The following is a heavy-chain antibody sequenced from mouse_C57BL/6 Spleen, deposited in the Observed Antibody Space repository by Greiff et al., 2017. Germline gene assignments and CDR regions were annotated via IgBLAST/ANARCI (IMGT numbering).Heavy chain of an antibody. CDR2: IYPGSGST. V-gene: IGHV1-55*01. CDR1: GYTFTNYW. D-gene: IGHD4-1*01. CDR3: AVDWDY. J-gene: IGHJ3*01. Sequence: VQLQQPGAELVKPGASVKMSCKASGYTFTNYWITWVKQRPGQGLEWIGDIYPGSGSTNYNEKFKSKATLTVDPSSSTAYMQLSSLTSEDSAVYYCAVDWDYWGQGTLVTVSA.